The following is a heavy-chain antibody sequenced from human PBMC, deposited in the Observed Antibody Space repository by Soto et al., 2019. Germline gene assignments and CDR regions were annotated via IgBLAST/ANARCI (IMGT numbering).Heavy chain of an antibody. CDR1: GGSISSGGYY. CDR3: ASTVITFGGVIVITSYYFDY. D-gene: IGHD3-16*02. Sequence: SETLSLTCTVSGGSISSGGYYWSWIRQHPGKGLEWIGYIYYSGSTYYNPSLKSRVTLSVDTSKNQFSLKLSSVTAADTAVYYCASTVITFGGVIVITSYYFDYWGQGTLVTVSS. CDR2: IYYSGST. J-gene: IGHJ4*02. V-gene: IGHV4-31*03.